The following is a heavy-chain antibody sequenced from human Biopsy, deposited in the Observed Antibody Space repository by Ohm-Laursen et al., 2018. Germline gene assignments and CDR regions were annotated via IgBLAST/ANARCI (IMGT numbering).Heavy chain of an antibody. CDR3: ARAYPPPGRRLVVVAGDFDC. V-gene: IGHV3-21*01. CDR1: GFTFDGFS. CDR2: ISASGNHI. D-gene: IGHD2-15*01. J-gene: IGHJ4*02. Sequence: SLRLSCAASGFTFDGFSMNWVRQAPGKGLEWVSSISASGNHIYYTDSVKGRFTISRDNAKNSLYLQMNSLRAEDTAVYYCARAYPPPGRRLVVVAGDFDCWGQGTRVTVSS.